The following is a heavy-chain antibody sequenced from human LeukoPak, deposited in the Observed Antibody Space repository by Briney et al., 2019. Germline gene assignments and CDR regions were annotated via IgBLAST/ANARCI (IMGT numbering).Heavy chain of an antibody. J-gene: IGHJ5*02. V-gene: IGHV4-34*01. CDR2: INHSGST. Sequence: SETLSLTCAVYGGSFSGYYWSWIRQPPGKGLEWIGEINHSGSTNYNPSPKSRVTISVDTSKNQFSLKLSSVTAADTAVYYCASTVHYDFWSGYPLGWFDPWGQGTLVTVSS. CDR1: GGSFSGYY. D-gene: IGHD3-3*01. CDR3: ASTVHYDFWSGYPLGWFDP.